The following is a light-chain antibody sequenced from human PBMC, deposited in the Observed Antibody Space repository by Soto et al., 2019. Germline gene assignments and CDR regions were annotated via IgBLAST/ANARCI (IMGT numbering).Light chain of an antibody. CDR1: SSDVGGYNY. CDR3: SSYTSSSTLYV. CDR2: EVT. J-gene: IGLJ1*01. V-gene: IGLV2-14*01. Sequence: QSALTQPGSVSGSPGQSITISCTGTSSDVGGYNYVSWYQQHPDKAPKLMIYEVTNRPSGVSFRFSGSKSGNTASLTISGLQAEDEADYYCSSYTSSSTLYVFGTGTKLTV.